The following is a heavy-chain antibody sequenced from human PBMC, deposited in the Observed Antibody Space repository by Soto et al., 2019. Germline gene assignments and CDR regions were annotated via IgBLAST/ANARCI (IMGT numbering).Heavy chain of an antibody. V-gene: IGHV3-21*01. J-gene: IGHJ6*02. CDR2: ISSSSSYI. CDR3: ARDIMGGMDV. CDR1: GFTFSSYS. Sequence: PGGSLRLSCAASGFTFSSYSMNWVRQAPGKGLEWVSSISSSSSYIYYADSVKGRFTISRDNAKNSLYLKMNNLRAEETAVYYCARDIMGGMDVWGQGTTVTVSS. D-gene: IGHD2-8*01.